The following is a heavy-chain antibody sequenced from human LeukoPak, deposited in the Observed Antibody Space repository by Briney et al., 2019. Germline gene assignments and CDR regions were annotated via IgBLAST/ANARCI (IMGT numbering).Heavy chain of an antibody. D-gene: IGHD3-22*01. CDR2: IYYNGNT. Sequence: PSETLPLTCTVSGGPISSSGYSWSSIPQHTGKGMEWIVYIYYNGNTNYNPTRKRRVTTSVDTSKNQFSLRLTSVTAADTAVYYCARHVNYDSGGYLAAFDIWGQGRRVTVSS. V-gene: IGHV4-31*03. J-gene: IGHJ3*02. CDR3: ARHVNYDSGGYLAAFDI. CDR1: GGPISSSGYS.